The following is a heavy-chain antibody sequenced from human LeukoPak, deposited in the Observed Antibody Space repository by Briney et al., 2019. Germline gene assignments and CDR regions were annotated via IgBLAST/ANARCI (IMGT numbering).Heavy chain of an antibody. J-gene: IGHJ4*02. V-gene: IGHV3-21*01. Sequence: GGSLRLSCAASGFTFSSYSMHWVRQAPGKGLEWVSSISSSSSYIYYADSVKGRFTISRDNAKNSLYLQMNSLRAEDTAVYYCARRYSSSWYEYDYWGQGTLVTVSS. CDR1: GFTFSSYS. CDR2: ISSSSSYI. CDR3: ARRYSSSWYEYDY. D-gene: IGHD6-13*01.